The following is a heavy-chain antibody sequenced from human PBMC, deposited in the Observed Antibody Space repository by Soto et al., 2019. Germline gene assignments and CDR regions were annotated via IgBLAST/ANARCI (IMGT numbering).Heavy chain of an antibody. J-gene: IGHJ4*02. CDR3: ARVASTYYYDSSGYLGASFDY. D-gene: IGHD3-22*01. V-gene: IGHV1-69*01. CDR1: GGTFSSYA. CDR2: IIHIFGTA. Sequence: QVQLVQSGAEVKKPGSSVKVSCKASGGTFSSYAISWVRQAPGQGLEWMGGIIHIFGTANYAQKFQGRVTITADESTSTAYMELSSLRSEDTAVYYCARVASTYYYDSSGYLGASFDYWGQGTLVTVSS.